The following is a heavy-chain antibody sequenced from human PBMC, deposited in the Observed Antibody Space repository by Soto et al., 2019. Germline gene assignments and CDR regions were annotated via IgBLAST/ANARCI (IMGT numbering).Heavy chain of an antibody. CDR2: ISGSGGST. V-gene: IGHV3-23*01. D-gene: IGHD3-16*01. CDR1: GFTFSSYA. J-gene: IGHJ3*02. Sequence: GGSLRLSCAASGFTFSSYAMSWVRQAPGKGLEWVSAISGSGGSTYYADSVKGRFTISRDNSKNTLYLQMNSLRAEDTAVYYCAKDHDGDMITFGGATGAFDIWGQGTMVTVSS. CDR3: AKDHDGDMITFGGATGAFDI.